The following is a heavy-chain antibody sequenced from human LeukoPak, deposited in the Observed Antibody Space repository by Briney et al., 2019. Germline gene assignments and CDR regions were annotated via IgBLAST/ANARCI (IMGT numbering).Heavy chain of an antibody. Sequence: SQTLSLTCTVSGGSISSGDYYWSWIRQPPGKGLEWIGYIYYSGSTYYNPSLKSRVTISVDTSKNQFSLKLSSVTAADTAVYYCARDFYDFWSGQNDYYYYGMDVWGQGTTVTVSS. CDR1: GGSISSGDYY. CDR3: ARDFYDFWSGQNDYYYYGMDV. D-gene: IGHD3-3*01. J-gene: IGHJ6*02. V-gene: IGHV4-30-4*01. CDR2: IYYSGST.